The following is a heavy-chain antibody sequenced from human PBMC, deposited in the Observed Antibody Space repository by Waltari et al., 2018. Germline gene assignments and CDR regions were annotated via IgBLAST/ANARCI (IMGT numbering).Heavy chain of an antibody. D-gene: IGHD1-26*01. V-gene: IGHV4-59*11. CDR3: ARGMGATRGGDAFDI. CDR2: IYYSGST. Sequence: QMQLQESGPGLVKPSETLSLTCTVSGGSISSHYWSWIRQPPGKGLDWIGYIYYSGSTNYNPSLKSRVTISVDTSKNQFSLKLSSVTAADTAVYYCARGMGATRGGDAFDIWGQGTMVTVSS. CDR1: GGSISSHY. J-gene: IGHJ3*02.